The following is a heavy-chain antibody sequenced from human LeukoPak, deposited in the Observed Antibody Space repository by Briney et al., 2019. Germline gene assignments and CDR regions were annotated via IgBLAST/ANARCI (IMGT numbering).Heavy chain of an antibody. CDR1: GGSFSGYY. CDR2: INHSGST. CDR3: ARGPLYYYDSSSRSYYFDY. D-gene: IGHD3-22*01. J-gene: IGHJ4*02. V-gene: IGHV4-34*01. Sequence: SETLSLTCAVYGGSFSGYYWSWIRQPPGQGLEWIGEINHSGSTNHSPSLKSRVTISVDTSKNQFSLKLRSVTAADTAVYYCARGPLYYYDSSSRSYYFDYWGQGTLVTVSS.